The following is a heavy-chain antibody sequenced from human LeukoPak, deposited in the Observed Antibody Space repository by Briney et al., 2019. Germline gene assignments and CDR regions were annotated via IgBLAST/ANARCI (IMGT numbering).Heavy chain of an antibody. CDR2: IYYSGST. D-gene: IGHD3-22*01. Sequence: SETLSLTCTVSGGSMSSYYWSWIRQPPGKGLEWIGYIYYSGSTNYNPSLKSRVTISVDTSKNQFSLKLSSVTAADTAVYYCASGGGYYDSSGYYSTTLFFDYWGQGTLVTVSS. CDR3: ASGGGYYDSSGYYSTTLFFDY. V-gene: IGHV4-59*01. CDR1: GGSMSSYY. J-gene: IGHJ4*02.